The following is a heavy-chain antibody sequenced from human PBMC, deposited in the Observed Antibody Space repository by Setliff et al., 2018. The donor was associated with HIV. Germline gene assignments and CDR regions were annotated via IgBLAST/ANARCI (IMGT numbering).Heavy chain of an antibody. CDR2: ISGNNGNT. V-gene: IGHV1-18*01. J-gene: IGHJ3*02. CDR1: GYTFSNYG. D-gene: IGHD3-9*01. Sequence: ASVKVSCKASGYTFSNYGISWVRQAPGQGLEWMGWISGNNGNTNYTENFQGRVTVTTDTSTSTAYMEVRSLRSDDTAVYYCATDAYHDFLTGPTPGAFDIWGQGTVVTVSS. CDR3: ATDAYHDFLTGPTPGAFDI.